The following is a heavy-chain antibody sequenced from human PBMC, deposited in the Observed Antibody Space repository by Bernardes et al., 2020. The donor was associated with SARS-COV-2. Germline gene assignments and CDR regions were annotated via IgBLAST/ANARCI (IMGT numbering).Heavy chain of an antibody. J-gene: IGHJ6*02. V-gene: IGHV4-4*02. Sequence: SETLSLTCTVFGGSISSNKWWTCVRQPPGKGLEWIGEIYHTANTNYKPSLQSRVTISVDKSKNQFSLRLSSVTAADTAVYYCARSAYDYYYGMDVWGQGTTVTVSS. CDR1: GGSISSNKW. CDR3: ARSAYDYYYGMDV. CDR2: IYHTANT. D-gene: IGHD3-3*01.